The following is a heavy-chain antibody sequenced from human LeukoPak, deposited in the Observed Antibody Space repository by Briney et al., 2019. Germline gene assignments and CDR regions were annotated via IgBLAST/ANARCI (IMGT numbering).Heavy chain of an antibody. CDR2: ISGSGDNT. Sequence: GGSLKFSGAASGFSFRSYAMSGFRQAPGKGLEGVSSISGSGDNTYYAESVKGRFTISRDNSKNTLFLQMNSLRAEDTAVFYCAKRSGYTTGWFFDFWGQGTLVTVSS. CDR1: GFSFRSYA. V-gene: IGHV3-23*01. J-gene: IGHJ4*02. CDR3: AKRSGYTTGWFFDF. D-gene: IGHD6-19*01.